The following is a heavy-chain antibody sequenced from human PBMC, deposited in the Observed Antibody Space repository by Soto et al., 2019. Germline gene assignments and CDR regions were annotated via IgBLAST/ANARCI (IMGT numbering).Heavy chain of an antibody. V-gene: IGHV4-34*01. CDR1: GGSFSGYY. CDR3: ARAPETPPIVRVVVPYFFDS. Sequence: SETLSLTCAVYGGSFSGYYWSWIRQPPGKGLEWIGEINHSGSTNYNPSLKSRVTISVDTSTNQFSLSLSSVTAADTAVYYCARAPETPPIVRVVVPYFFDSWGQGTLVTAPQ. D-gene: IGHD3-16*02. J-gene: IGHJ4*02. CDR2: INHSGST.